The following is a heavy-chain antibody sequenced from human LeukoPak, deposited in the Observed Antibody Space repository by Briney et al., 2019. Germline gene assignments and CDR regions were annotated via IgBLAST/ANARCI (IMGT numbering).Heavy chain of an antibody. CDR2: ISYDGGNE. D-gene: IGHD4-23*01. CDR1: GFTFTIYS. V-gene: IGHV3-30-3*01. CDR3: AKAWAYGGNSGGDY. J-gene: IGHJ4*02. Sequence: PGGSLRLSCAASGFTFTIYSMHWVRQAPGTGLEWVAVISYDGGNEYYADSAKGRFTVSRDNSENTVYLQMNSLRAEDTAVYYCAKAWAYGGNSGGDYWGQGTLVTVSS.